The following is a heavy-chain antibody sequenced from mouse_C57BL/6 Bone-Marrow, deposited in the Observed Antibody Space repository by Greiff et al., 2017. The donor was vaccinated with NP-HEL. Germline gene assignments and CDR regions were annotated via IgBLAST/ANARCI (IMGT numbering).Heavy chain of an antibody. D-gene: IGHD4-1*01. CDR2: IYPRDGST. Sequence: QVQLKESGPELVKPGASVKLSCKASGYTFTSYDINWVKQRPGQGLEWIGWIYPRDGSTKYNEKFKGQATLTVDTSSSTAYMELHSLTSEDSAVYFCALGSYWYFDVWGTGTTVTVSS. CDR1: GYTFTSYD. V-gene: IGHV1-85*01. J-gene: IGHJ1*03. CDR3: ALGSYWYFDV.